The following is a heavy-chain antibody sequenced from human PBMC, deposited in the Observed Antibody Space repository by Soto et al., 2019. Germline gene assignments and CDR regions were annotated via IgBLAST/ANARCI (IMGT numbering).Heavy chain of an antibody. V-gene: IGHV4-61*01. J-gene: IGHJ5*02. Sequence: SETLSLTCTVSGGSVSSGSYYWSWIRQPPGKGLEWNGYIYCSGSTNYNPSLKSRVTISVDTSKNQFSLKLSSVTAADTAVYYCASSARYPEWFDPWGQGTLVTVSS. D-gene: IGHD1-26*01. CDR3: ASSARYPEWFDP. CDR1: GGSVSSGSYY. CDR2: IYCSGST.